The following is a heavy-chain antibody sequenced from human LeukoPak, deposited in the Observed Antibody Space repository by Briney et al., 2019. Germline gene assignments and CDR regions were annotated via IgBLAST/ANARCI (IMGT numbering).Heavy chain of an antibody. V-gene: IGHV3-30*04. CDR3: ARGGDGKNFDY. Sequence: GGSLRLSCAASGFTFSSYAMHWVHQAPGKGLEWVAVISYDGSNKYYADSVKGRFTISRDNSKNTLYLQMNSLRAEDTAVYYCARGGDGKNFDYWGQGTLVTVSS. J-gene: IGHJ4*02. CDR2: ISYDGSNK. D-gene: IGHD3-10*01. CDR1: GFTFSSYA.